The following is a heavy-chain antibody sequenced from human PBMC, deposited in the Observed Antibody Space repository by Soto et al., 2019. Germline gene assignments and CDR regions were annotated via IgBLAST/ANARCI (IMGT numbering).Heavy chain of an antibody. CDR1: SGSISSSNW. V-gene: IGHV4-4*02. Sequence: SETLPLTCAVSSGSISSSNWWSWVRQPPGKGLEWIGEIYHSGSTNYNPSLKSRVTISVDKSKNQFSLKLSSVTAADTAVYYCASLKSEGYCTNGVCYYFDYWGQGTLVTVSS. D-gene: IGHD2-8*01. J-gene: IGHJ4*02. CDR3: ASLKSEGYCTNGVCYYFDY. CDR2: IYHSGST.